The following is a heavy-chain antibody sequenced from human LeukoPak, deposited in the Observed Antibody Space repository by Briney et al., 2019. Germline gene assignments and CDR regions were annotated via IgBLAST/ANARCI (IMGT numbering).Heavy chain of an antibody. CDR2: IYASGST. D-gene: IGHD4-17*01. J-gene: IGHJ5*02. CDR1: GNSFGDYY. V-gene: IGHV4-4*07. Sequence: SETLSLTCTVSGNSFGDYYWSWIRQPAGKGLEWIGRIYASGSTTYNPSLKSRVTMSVDTSKSQFSLNLMSVTAADTAVYYCTRDTGTTGEVKFDPWGQGTLVTVSS. CDR3: TRDTGTTGEVKFDP.